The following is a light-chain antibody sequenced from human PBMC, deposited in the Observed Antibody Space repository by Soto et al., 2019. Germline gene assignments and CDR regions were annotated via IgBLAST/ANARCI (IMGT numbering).Light chain of an antibody. V-gene: IGKV1-39*01. CDR3: QQSYSTPFT. Sequence: DIQMTQSPSSLSASVGDRVTITCRASQSISTYLNWYQQKPGKAPKLLMYATSNLQSGVPSRFSGSGSGTDFTLTISSLQPEDFATYYCQQSYSTPFTFGHGTKVDIK. CDR1: QSISTY. CDR2: ATS. J-gene: IGKJ3*01.